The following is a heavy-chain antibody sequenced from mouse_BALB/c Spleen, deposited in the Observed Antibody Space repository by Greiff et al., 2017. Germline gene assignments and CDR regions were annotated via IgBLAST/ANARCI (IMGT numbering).Heavy chain of an antibody. V-gene: IGHV1-69*01. CDR3: ARPDSSGYSFAY. J-gene: IGHJ3*01. D-gene: IGHD3-2*01. CDR2: IDTSDSYT. CDR1: GYTFTDYW. Sequence: VQLQQPGAELVMPGASVKMSCKASGYTFTDYWMHWVKQRPGQGLEWIGAIDTSDSYTSYNQKFKGKATLTVDESSSTAYMQLSSLTSEDSAVYYCARPDSSGYSFAYWGQGTLVTVSA.